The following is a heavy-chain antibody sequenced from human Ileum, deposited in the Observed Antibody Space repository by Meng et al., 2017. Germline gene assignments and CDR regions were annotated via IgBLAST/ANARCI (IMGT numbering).Heavy chain of an antibody. Sequence: QVQLVESGGGVVQPGGSRGLSCAASGFTFSSYGVHWVRQAPGKGLEWVALMSFDGSKIFYGDSVKGRFTISRDNSKNTLYLQMNSLRAEDTAVYYCAFGVCGSNCYYLESWGQGTLVTVSS. CDR3: AFGVCGSNCYYLES. V-gene: IGHV3-30*03. CDR1: GFTFSSYG. D-gene: IGHD3-22*01. J-gene: IGHJ4*02. CDR2: MSFDGSKI.